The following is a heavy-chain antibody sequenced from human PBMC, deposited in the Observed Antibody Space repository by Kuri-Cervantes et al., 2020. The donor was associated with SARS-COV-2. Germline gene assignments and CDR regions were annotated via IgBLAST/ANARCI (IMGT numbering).Heavy chain of an antibody. CDR1: GFTFSNAW. D-gene: IGHD2-21*01. CDR2: ISYDGSNE. V-gene: IGHV3-30*02. Sequence: GESLKISCAASGFTFSNAWMNWVRQAPGKGLEWVAFISYDGSNEYYADSVRGRFTISRDNSNNTRYLQVNRLRAEDTALYYCAKDRVGVLDSWGQGTQVTVSS. CDR3: AKDRVGVLDS. J-gene: IGHJ5*01.